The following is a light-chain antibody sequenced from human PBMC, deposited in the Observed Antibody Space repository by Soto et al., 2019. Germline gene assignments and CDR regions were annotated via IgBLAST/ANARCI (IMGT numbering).Light chain of an antibody. Sequence: DIQMTQSPSSLSASVGDRVTITCRASQSISTYLNWYQQKPGKAPKLLIYATSSLQSGVPSRFNGSGSGTDFTLTISSLQPEDFATYYCQQSYNTPRAFGQGTKVDIK. CDR2: ATS. V-gene: IGKV1-39*01. CDR3: QQSYNTPRA. J-gene: IGKJ1*01. CDR1: QSISTY.